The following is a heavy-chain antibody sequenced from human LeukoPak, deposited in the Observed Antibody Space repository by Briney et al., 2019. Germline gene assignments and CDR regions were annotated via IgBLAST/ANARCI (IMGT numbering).Heavy chain of an antibody. J-gene: IGHJ5*02. CDR2: MNPNRGNT. V-gene: IGHV1-8*01. CDR1: GYTFTRYD. CDR3: ARDGEYGSGGSCRDWFDP. Sequence: ASLKVSCKASGYTFTRYDINWVRQATGQRLERMGWMNPNRGNTGYAQKFQGRVTMTRITSISRAYMELSSLRSEDTAVYDCARDGEYGSGGSCRDWFDPWGQGTLVTVSS. D-gene: IGHD2-15*01.